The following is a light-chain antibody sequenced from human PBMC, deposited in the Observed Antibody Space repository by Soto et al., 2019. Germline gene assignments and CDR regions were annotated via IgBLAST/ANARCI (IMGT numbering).Light chain of an antibody. J-gene: IGLJ2*01. V-gene: IGLV2-14*01. CDR1: SSDVGGYNY. CDR3: SSYTGSSTLVV. Sequence: QSVLTQPASVSGSPGQSITISCTGTSSDVGGYNYVSWYQQHPGKAPKLMIYDVSNRPSGVSVRFSGSKSGNTASLTISGLQAEDEADYYCSSYTGSSTLVVFGGGTKLTVL. CDR2: DVS.